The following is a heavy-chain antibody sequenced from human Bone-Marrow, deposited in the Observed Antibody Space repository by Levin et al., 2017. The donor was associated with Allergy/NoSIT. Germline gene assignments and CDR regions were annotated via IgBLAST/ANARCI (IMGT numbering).Heavy chain of an antibody. CDR2: IIPIFGTA. V-gene: IGHV1-69*06. CDR3: ARGGDIVVVPADPSYYYYGMDV. J-gene: IGHJ6*02. D-gene: IGHD2-2*01. Sequence: KISCKASGGTFSSYAISWVRQAPGQGLEWMGGIIPIFGTANYAQKFQGRVTITADKSTSTAYMELSSLRSEDTAVYYCARGGDIVVVPADPSYYYYGMDVWGQGTTVTVSS. CDR1: GGTFSSYA.